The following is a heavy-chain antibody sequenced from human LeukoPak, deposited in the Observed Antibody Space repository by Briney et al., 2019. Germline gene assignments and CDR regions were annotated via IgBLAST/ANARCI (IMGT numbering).Heavy chain of an antibody. CDR3: ARDHPGEGDYGSGSYIDY. J-gene: IGHJ4*02. CDR1: GFTFSSYS. V-gene: IGHV3-21*01. Sequence: GGSLRLSCAASGFTFSSYSMNWIRQAPGKGLEWVSSISSSSSYIYYADSVKGRFTISRDNAKNSLYLQMNSLRAEDTAVYYCARDHPGEGDYGSGSYIDYWGQGTLVTVSS. D-gene: IGHD3-10*01. CDR2: ISSSSSYI.